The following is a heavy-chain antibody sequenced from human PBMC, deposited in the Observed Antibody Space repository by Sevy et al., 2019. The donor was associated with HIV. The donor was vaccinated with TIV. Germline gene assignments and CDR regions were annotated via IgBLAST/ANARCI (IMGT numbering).Heavy chain of an antibody. CDR3: AKPPQWAVTASGASFYSYMDV. V-gene: IGHV3-23*01. J-gene: IGHJ6*04. CDR2: ISGTGSST. Sequence: GGSLRLSCAVSGFTFGSYAMSWVRQAPGKGLEWVAGISGTGSSTYDALSVKGRFTISRDNSKKMLYLQMDSLRVEDTAVYYCAKPPQWAVTASGASFYSYMDVWGKGTTVTVSS. D-gene: IGHD2-21*02. CDR1: GFTFGSYA.